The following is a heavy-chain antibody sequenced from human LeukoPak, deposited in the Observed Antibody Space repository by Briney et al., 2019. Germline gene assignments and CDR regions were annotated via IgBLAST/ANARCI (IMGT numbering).Heavy chain of an antibody. V-gene: IGHV4-4*07. CDR1: GDSISSSY. D-gene: IGHD6-19*01. J-gene: IGHJ4*02. Sequence: ASETLSLTCTVSGDSISSSYWGWIRQPAGKGLEWIGRIHTSGSTYCSPSLKSRVTMSVDTSTNQYSLKLSSVTAADTAMYYCARVRLGRGLDYWGQGTLVTVSS. CDR3: ARVRLGRGLDY. CDR2: IHTSGST.